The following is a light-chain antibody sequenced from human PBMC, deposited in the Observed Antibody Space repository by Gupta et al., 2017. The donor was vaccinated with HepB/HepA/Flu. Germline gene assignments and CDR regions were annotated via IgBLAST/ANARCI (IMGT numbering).Light chain of an antibody. CDR1: SSNIGNDN. CDR3: VGWDDSLSGYV. Sequence: QPVLTQPPSASGTPGQRVTISCSGSSSNIGNDNAYWYQQLPGTAPKLLIYNDNQRPSGVPDRFSGSKSGTKASLAISGPRSEDEADYYCVGWDDSLSGYVFGAGTKVTVL. V-gene: IGLV1-47*02. CDR2: NDN. J-gene: IGLJ1*01.